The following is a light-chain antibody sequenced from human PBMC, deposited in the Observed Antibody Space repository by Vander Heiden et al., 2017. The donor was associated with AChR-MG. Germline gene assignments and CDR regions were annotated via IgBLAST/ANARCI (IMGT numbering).Light chain of an antibody. Sequence: QSALPQPPSVSGSPGQSVTISSTGPSSDVGSYNRVSWYQQPPGTALILKIYEVSNRPAGVPYRFSGSKSANTASLTIPGLQAEDDYYYYCSSYTSSSVVFGGGTKLTVL. CDR2: EVS. V-gene: IGLV2-18*02. J-gene: IGLJ2*01. CDR3: SSYTSSSVV. CDR1: SSDVGSYNR.